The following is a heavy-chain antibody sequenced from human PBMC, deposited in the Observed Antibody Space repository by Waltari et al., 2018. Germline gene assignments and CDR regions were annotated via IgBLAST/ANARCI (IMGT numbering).Heavy chain of an antibody. CDR2: ISWNSGSI. D-gene: IGHD3-9*01. CDR1: GFPFDDYA. Sequence: EVQLVESGGGLVQPGRSLRLSCAASGFPFDDYAMHWVRQAPGKGLEWVSGISWNSGSIGYADSVKGRFTISRDNAKNSLYLQMNSLRAEDTALYYCAKATAYDILTGYAFDYWGQGTLVTVSS. CDR3: AKATAYDILTGYAFDY. V-gene: IGHV3-9*01. J-gene: IGHJ4*02.